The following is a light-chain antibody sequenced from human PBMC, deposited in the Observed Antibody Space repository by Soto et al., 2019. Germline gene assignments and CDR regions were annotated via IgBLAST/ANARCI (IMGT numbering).Light chain of an antibody. CDR1: QSVSSSY. V-gene: IGKV3-20*01. CDR3: QQYGSSPRT. Sequence: EIVLTQSPGTLSLSPGERATLSCRASQSVSSSYLAWYQQKPGQAPRLLIYAASSRATGIPDRFSGSGSGTDFTLIISRLDDEDFAVYYCQQYGSSPRTFGQGTKVEIK. CDR2: AAS. J-gene: IGKJ1*01.